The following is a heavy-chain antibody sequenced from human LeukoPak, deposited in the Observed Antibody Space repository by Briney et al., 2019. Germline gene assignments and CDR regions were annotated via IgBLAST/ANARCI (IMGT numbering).Heavy chain of an antibody. Sequence: SETLSLTCAVSGGSISSSNWWSWVRQPPGKGLEWIGEIYHSGSTNYNPSLKSRVTISVDKSKNQFSLKLSSVTAADTAVYYCARDQGSSSWSPGALDYWGQGTLVTVSS. CDR2: IYHSGST. V-gene: IGHV4-4*02. CDR1: GGSISSSNW. CDR3: ARDQGSSSWSPGALDY. D-gene: IGHD6-13*01. J-gene: IGHJ4*02.